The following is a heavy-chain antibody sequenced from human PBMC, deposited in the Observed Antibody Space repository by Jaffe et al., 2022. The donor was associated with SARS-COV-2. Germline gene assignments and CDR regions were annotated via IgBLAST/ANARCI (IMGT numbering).Heavy chain of an antibody. J-gene: IGHJ5*02. Sequence: QVQLQQWGAGLLKPSETLSLTCAVYGGSFSGYYWSWIRQPPGKGLEWIGEINHSGSTNYNPSLKSRVTISVDTSKNQFSLKLSSVTAADTAVYYCARLRPGPGGYNWFDPWGQGTLVTVSS. CDR3: ARLRPGPGGYNWFDP. D-gene: IGHD3-10*01. CDR1: GGSFSGYY. V-gene: IGHV4-34*01. CDR2: INHSGST.